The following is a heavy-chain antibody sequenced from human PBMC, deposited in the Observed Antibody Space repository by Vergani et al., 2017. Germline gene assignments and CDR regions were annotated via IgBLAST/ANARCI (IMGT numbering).Heavy chain of an antibody. CDR1: GGSISSGGYY. D-gene: IGHD5-12*01. CDR2: IYYSGST. CDR3: ARDRRYSGHYIDY. Sequence: QVQLQESGPGLVKPSQTLSLTCTVSGGSISSGGYYWSWIRQHPGKGLEWIGYIYYSGSTYYNPSLKSRVTISVDTSKNQFSLKRSSVTAADTAVYYCARDRRYSGHYIDYWGQGTLVTVSS. J-gene: IGHJ4*02. V-gene: IGHV4-31*03.